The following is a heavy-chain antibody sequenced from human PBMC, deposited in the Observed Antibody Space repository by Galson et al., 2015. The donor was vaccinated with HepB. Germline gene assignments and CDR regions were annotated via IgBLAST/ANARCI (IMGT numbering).Heavy chain of an antibody. CDR1: GFTFSSYG. CDR2: IWYDGSNK. CDR3: AREYYYDSSGSYYYYMDV. D-gene: IGHD3-22*01. Sequence: SLRLSCAASGFTFSSYGMHWVRQAPGKGLEWVAVIWYDGSNKYYSDSVKGRFTISRDNSKNTLDLQMNSLRAEDAAVYYCAREYYYDSSGSYYYYMDVWGKGTTVTVSS. V-gene: IGHV3-33*01. J-gene: IGHJ6*03.